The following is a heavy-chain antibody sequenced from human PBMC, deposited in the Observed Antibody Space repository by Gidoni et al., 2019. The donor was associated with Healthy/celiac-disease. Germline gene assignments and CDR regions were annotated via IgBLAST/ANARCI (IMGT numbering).Heavy chain of an antibody. CDR3: ARQAVTPYFDY. Sequence: QVQLQESGPGLVKPSETLSLTCAVSGYSISSGYYWGWIRQPPGKGLEWIGSIYHSGSTYYNPSLKSRVTISVDTSKNQFSLKLSSVTAADTAVYYCARQAVTPYFDYWGQGTLVTVSS. CDR1: GYSISSGYY. J-gene: IGHJ4*02. D-gene: IGHD4-17*01. V-gene: IGHV4-38-2*01. CDR2: IYHSGST.